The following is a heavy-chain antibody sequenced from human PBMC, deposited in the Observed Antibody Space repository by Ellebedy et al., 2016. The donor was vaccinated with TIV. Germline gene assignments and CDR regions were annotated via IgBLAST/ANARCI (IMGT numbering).Heavy chain of an antibody. CDR3: ARTGIWGNAFDI. Sequence: AASVKVSCKASGYTSASYGVNWVRQAPGQGLEWMGWINTNSGNPTYAQAFTGRIVFSLDTSVSTAYLQISSLRAEDSAVYYCARTGIWGNAFDIWGQGTMVTVSS. D-gene: IGHD7-27*01. V-gene: IGHV7-4-1*02. CDR2: INTNSGNP. J-gene: IGHJ3*02. CDR1: GYTSASYG.